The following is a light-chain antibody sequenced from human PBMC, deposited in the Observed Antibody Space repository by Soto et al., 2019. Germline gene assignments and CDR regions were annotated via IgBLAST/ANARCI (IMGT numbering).Light chain of an antibody. V-gene: IGLV2-14*01. CDR1: SSDVGGYNY. CDR3: SSYTSSRTIV. J-gene: IGLJ2*01. Sequence: QSALTQPASVSGSPGQSITISCTGTSSDVGGYNYVSWYQQHPGKAPKLMIYDVSKRPSGVSNRFSVSKSGNTASLTISGLQAEDEAYYYCSSYTSSRTIVFGGGTKVTVL. CDR2: DVS.